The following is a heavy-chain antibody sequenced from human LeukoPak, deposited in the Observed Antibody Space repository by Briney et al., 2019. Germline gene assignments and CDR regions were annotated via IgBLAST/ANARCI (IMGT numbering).Heavy chain of an antibody. CDR2: INSDGSST. V-gene: IGHV3-74*01. CDR1: GFTFSIFS. J-gene: IGHJ4*02. Sequence: PGGSLRLSCAASGFTFSIFSMNWVRQAPGKGLVWVSRINSDGSSTSYADSVKGRFTISRDNAKNTLYLQMNSLRAEDTAVYYCAQLKYSSEDYWGQGTLVTVSS. D-gene: IGHD6-19*01. CDR3: AQLKYSSEDY.